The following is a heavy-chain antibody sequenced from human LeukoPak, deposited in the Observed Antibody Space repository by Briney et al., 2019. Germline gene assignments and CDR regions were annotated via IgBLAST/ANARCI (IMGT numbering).Heavy chain of an antibody. Sequence: GASVKVSCKASGYTFTSYGISWVRQAPGQGLEWMGWISTYNGNTNYAQKLQGTVTMTTDTSTSTAYMELRSLGSDDTAVYYCARDCGYGPNDYWGQGTLVTVSS. D-gene: IGHD5-12*01. CDR1: GYTFTSYG. V-gene: IGHV1-18*01. J-gene: IGHJ4*02. CDR3: ARDCGYGPNDY. CDR2: ISTYNGNT.